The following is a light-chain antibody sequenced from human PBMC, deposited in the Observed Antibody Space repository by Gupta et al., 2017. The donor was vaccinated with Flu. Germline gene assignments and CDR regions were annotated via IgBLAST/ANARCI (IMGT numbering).Light chain of an antibody. V-gene: IGKV1-33*01. J-gene: IGKJ3*01. CDR1: QDIGSC. CDR3: QQCDDLPFT. Sequence: DIQMTQSPASLSASVGDKVTIPCQASQDIGSCLNWYQQKPGKAPKALIDDASHLESGVPSRFSGSGSGTDFTCTISSLQPEDIATDYCQQCDDLPFTCGPGTTVDFK. CDR2: DAS.